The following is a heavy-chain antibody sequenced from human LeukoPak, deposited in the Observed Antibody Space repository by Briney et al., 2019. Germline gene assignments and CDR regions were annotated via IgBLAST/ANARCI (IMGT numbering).Heavy chain of an antibody. V-gene: IGHV4-59*01. CDR2: ISNIGTT. J-gene: IGHJ3*02. CDR3: TRDRSALDT. CDR1: GASISSYL. Sequence: PSETLSLTCTVSGASISSYLWTWIRQSPGKGLEWIGYISNIGTTNYNPSLKSRVTISGDTSKNQFSLKLSYVTAADTAVYYCTRDRSALDTWGQGTMVTVSS.